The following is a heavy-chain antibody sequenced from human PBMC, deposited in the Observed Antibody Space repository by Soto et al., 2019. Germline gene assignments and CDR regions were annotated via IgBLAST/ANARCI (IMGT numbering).Heavy chain of an antibody. J-gene: IGHJ4*02. CDR3: AGGGGGGYSSSFFY. CDR1: GGSISSYY. Sequence: QVQLQESGPGLVKPSETLSLTRTVSGGSISSYYWSWIRQPPGKGLEWIGYIYYSGSTNYNPSLKSRVTISVDTSKNQFSLKLGSVTAADTAVYYWAGGGGGGYSSSFFYWGQGTLVTVSS. V-gene: IGHV4-59*01. D-gene: IGHD6-13*01. CDR2: IYYSGST.